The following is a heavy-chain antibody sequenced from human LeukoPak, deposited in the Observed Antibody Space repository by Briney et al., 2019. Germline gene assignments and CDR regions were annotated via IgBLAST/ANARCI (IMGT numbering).Heavy chain of an antibody. Sequence: GESLKISCKGSGYSFTSYWIGWVRQMPGKGLEWMGIIYPGDSDIRYSPSFQGQVTISADKSISTAYLQWSSLKASDTAMYYCAREPPGYCSSTSCSPSYGMDVWGQGTTVTVSS. CDR2: IYPGDSDI. CDR3: AREPPGYCSSTSCSPSYGMDV. D-gene: IGHD2-2*01. CDR1: GYSFTSYW. V-gene: IGHV5-51*01. J-gene: IGHJ6*02.